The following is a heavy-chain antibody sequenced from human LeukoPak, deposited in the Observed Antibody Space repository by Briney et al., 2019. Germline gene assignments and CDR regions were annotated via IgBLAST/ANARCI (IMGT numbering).Heavy chain of an antibody. CDR1: VYTFSSYG. CDR3: ARASMHRDYFDY. D-gene: IGHD1-14*01. V-gene: IGHV1-18*01. Sequence: ASVKVSRKASVYTFSSYGISWVRQAPGQGLEWMGWISAYNGNTNYAQKFQGRVTMTSDTSTSTAYMELRSLRSDDTAVFYCARASMHRDYFDYWGQGTLVTVSS. J-gene: IGHJ4*02. CDR2: ISAYNGNT.